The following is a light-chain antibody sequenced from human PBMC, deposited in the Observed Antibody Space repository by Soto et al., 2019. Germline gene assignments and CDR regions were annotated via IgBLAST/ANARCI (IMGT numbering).Light chain of an antibody. J-gene: IGLJ1*01. CDR3: SSYTSSSTYV. V-gene: IGLV2-14*01. CDR1: SSDVGGYNY. CDR2: DVS. Sequence: QSALTQPASVSGSPGQSITISCTGTSSDVGGYNYVSWYQQHPGKAPKLMIYDVSNRPSGVSNRFSGSKSGNTASLTISGVQAEDEADYYCSSYTSSSTYVFGNGTKVTVL.